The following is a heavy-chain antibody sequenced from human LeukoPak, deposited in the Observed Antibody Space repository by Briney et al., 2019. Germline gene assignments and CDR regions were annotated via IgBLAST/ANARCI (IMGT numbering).Heavy chain of an antibody. CDR2: ISSGNYYI. CDR1: GFTFSSYS. Sequence: PGGSLRLSCAASGFTFSSYSMNWVRQAPGKGLERVSSISSGNYYIYYTDSVKGRFTISRDNAKNTLYLQMNSLGVADTAVYYCSKDLYGLAMGAQGTLVTVSS. D-gene: IGHD3-10*01. CDR3: SKDLYGLAM. V-gene: IGHV3-21*04. J-gene: IGHJ4*02.